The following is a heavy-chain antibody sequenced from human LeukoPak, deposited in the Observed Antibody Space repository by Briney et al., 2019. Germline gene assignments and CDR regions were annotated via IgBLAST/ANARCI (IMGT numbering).Heavy chain of an antibody. Sequence: SETLSLTCAVYGGSFTEYHWSWIRQPPGKSLEWIGEINYTGRTHYNPSLTSRVTISIDMSERQFSLRLTSVTAADTAVYYCARERRVEVSARQTVAFDMWAQGTMVIVSS. J-gene: IGHJ3*02. CDR1: GGSFTEYH. D-gene: IGHD5/OR15-5a*01. CDR3: ARERRVEVSARQTVAFDM. V-gene: IGHV4-34*01. CDR2: INYTGRT.